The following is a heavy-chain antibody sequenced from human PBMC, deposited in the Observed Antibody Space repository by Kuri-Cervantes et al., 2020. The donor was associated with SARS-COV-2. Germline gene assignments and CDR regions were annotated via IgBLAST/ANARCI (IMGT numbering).Heavy chain of an antibody. V-gene: IGHV1-18*01. CDR2: ISAYNGNT. Sequence: GESLKISCRASGYTFTSYGISCVRQAPGQGLEWMGWISAYNGNTNYAQKLQGRVTMTTDTSTSTAYMELRSLRSDDTAVYYCARRFTMITFGGVIVTDAFDICGQGT. D-gene: IGHD3-16*02. CDR3: ARRFTMITFGGVIVTDAFDI. J-gene: IGHJ3*02. CDR1: GYTFTSYG.